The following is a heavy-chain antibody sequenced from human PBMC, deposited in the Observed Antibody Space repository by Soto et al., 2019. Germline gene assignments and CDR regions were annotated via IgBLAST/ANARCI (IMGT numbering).Heavy chain of an antibody. CDR1: GLTFDAYA. J-gene: IGHJ6*02. CDR3: AKDISGRGSFYYYYGLDV. Sequence: PGGSLRLSCEASGLTFDAYAMHWVRQAPGKGLEWVSGISWNSGSIGYADSVKARFTISRDNAKHSLYLQMNSLRAEDTAFYYCAKDISGRGSFYYYYGLDVWGQGTSVTVSS. V-gene: IGHV3-9*01. D-gene: IGHD1-26*01. CDR2: ISWNSGSI.